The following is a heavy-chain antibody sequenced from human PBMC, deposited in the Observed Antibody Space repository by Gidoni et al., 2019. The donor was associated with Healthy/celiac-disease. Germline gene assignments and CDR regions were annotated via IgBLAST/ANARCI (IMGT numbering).Heavy chain of an antibody. CDR3: ARDDYVINLFDP. Sequence: QVQLQESGPGRVKPSQTLSLTVTGSGGSISSGRYYWSWIRQPAGKGLEWIGRIYTSGRTNYTPSLKSRVTMSVDTSKNQFSLKLSSVTAADTAVYYCARDDYVINLFDPWGQGTLVTVSS. CDR2: IYTSGRT. D-gene: IGHD3-16*01. J-gene: IGHJ5*02. CDR1: GGSISSGRYY. V-gene: IGHV4-61*02.